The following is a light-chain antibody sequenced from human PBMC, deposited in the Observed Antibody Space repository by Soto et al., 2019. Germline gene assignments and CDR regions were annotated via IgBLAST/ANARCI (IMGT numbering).Light chain of an antibody. CDR3: SSYAGGNNV. CDR1: SSDIGAYDY. Sequence: QSALTQPASLSGSPGQSITISCTGTSSDIGAYDYVSWFQQHPGKAPKLMISEVNNRPSGVSNRFSGSKSGNTAYLTISGLQAEDEADYYCSSYAGGNNVFGTGTKVTVL. V-gene: IGLV2-14*01. J-gene: IGLJ1*01. CDR2: EVN.